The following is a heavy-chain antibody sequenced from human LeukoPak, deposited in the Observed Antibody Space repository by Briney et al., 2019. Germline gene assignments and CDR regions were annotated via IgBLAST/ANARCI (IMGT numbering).Heavy chain of an antibody. CDR2: INHSGST. J-gene: IGHJ6*04. CDR3: ARRNRRGLPSAPRYYYYYYGMDV. V-gene: IGHV4-34*01. D-gene: IGHD1-14*01. CDR1: GGSFSGYY. Sequence: SETLSLTCAVYGGSFSGYYWSWIRQPPGKGLEWIGEINHSGSTNYNPSLKSRVTISVDTSKNQFSLKLSSVTAADTAVYYCARRNRRGLPSAPRYYYYYYGMDVWGKGTTVTVSS.